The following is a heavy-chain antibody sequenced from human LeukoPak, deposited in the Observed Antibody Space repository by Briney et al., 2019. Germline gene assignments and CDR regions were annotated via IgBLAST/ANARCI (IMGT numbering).Heavy chain of an antibody. CDR1: GFTFTSSA. Sequence: VASVKVSCKASGFTFTSSAMQWVRQARGQRLERMGWIVVGSGNTNYAQKFQERVTITRDMSTSTAYMELSSLRSEDTAVYYCAADLSYSSGWYYFDYWGQGTLVTVSS. J-gene: IGHJ4*02. V-gene: IGHV1-58*02. CDR2: IVVGSGNT. CDR3: AADLSYSSGWYYFDY. D-gene: IGHD6-19*01.